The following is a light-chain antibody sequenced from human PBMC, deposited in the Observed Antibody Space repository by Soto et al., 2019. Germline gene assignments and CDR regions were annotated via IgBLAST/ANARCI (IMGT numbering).Light chain of an antibody. CDR3: QQYGSSPVT. V-gene: IGKV3-20*01. CDR1: QSVSSSY. Sequence: EIVLTQSPGTLSLSPGERATLSCRASQSVSSSYLAWYQQKPGQAPRLLIYGASSRATGIPDRFSGSGSGTDFTLTISRLEPENFAVYYCQQYGSSPVTFGHGTRLEIK. CDR2: GAS. J-gene: IGKJ5*01.